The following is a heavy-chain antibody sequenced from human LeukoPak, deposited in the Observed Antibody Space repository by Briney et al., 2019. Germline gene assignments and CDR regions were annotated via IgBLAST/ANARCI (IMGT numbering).Heavy chain of an antibody. CDR3: AKGRPLRSGSGYYSDY. D-gene: IGHD3-22*01. V-gene: IGHV3-23*01. CDR2: ISGSGGST. Sequence: GGSLRLSCAASGFTFSSYDMSWVRQAPGKGLEWVSAISGSGGSTYYADSVKGRFTISRDNSKNTLYLQMNSLRAEDTAVYYCAKGRPLRSGSGYYSDYWGQGTLVTVSS. J-gene: IGHJ4*02. CDR1: GFTFSSYD.